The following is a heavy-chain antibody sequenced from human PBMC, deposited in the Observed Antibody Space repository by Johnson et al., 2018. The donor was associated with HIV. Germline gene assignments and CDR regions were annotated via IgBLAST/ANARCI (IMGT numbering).Heavy chain of an antibody. CDR2: ISYAGSNK. D-gene: IGHD2-15*01. Sequence: QVQLVESGGGVVQPGRSLRLSCAASGFTFSSYGMHWVRQAPGKGLEWVAVISYAGSNKYYADSVKGRFTISRDNSKNTLYLQMNSLRTEDTALYYCARDKRYCSGGSCHLGAFDIWGQGTMVTVSS. J-gene: IGHJ3*02. CDR1: GFTFSSYG. CDR3: ARDKRYCSGGSCHLGAFDI. V-gene: IGHV3-30*03.